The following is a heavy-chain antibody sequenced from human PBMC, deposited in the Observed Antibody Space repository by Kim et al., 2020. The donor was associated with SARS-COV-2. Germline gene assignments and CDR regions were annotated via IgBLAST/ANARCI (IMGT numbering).Heavy chain of an antibody. CDR2: INTNTGNP. V-gene: IGHV7-4-1*02. D-gene: IGHD6-6*01. CDR3: ARTMGSWIAARPYYYYGMDV. CDR1: GYTFTSYA. Sequence: ASVKVSCKASGYTFTSYAMNWVRQAPGQGLEWMGWINTNTGNPTYAQGFTGRFVFSLDTSVSTAYLQISSLKAEDTAVYYCARTMGSWIAARPYYYYGMDVWGQGTTVTVSS. J-gene: IGHJ6*02.